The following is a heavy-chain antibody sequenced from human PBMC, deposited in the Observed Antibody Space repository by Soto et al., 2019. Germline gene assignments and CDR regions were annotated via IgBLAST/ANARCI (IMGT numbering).Heavy chain of an antibody. CDR2: IIPIFGTA. CDR3: ARDNYSTAIYYGMDV. D-gene: IGHD5-18*01. CDR1: GGTFSSYA. J-gene: IGHJ6*04. Sequence: QVQLVQSGAEVKKPGSSVKVSCKASGGTFSSYAISWVRQAPGQGLEWMGGIIPIFGTANYAQKFQGRVTITADESTSPAYMKLSSLRSEDTAMYYWARDNYSTAIYYGMDVWGKGTTVTVPS. V-gene: IGHV1-69*01.